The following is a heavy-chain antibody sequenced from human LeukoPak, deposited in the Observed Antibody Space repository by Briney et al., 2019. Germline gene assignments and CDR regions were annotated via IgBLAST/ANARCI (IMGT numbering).Heavy chain of an antibody. D-gene: IGHD5-18*01. Sequence: GGSLRLSCAAARFSFSDSYISWVRQAPGKGREWVSYITSSSDYTNYVDSVKGRFTISRDNAKNSLYLQMNSLRAEDTAVYYCATDSGSSYGSSNYWGQGTLVTVSS. J-gene: IGHJ4*02. CDR1: RFSFSDSY. CDR2: ITSSSDYT. CDR3: ATDSGSSYGSSNY. V-gene: IGHV3-11*06.